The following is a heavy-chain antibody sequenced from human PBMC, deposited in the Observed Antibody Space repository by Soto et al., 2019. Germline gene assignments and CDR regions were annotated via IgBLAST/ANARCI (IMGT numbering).Heavy chain of an antibody. CDR1: GFPFSSTW. V-gene: IGHV3-15*02. J-gene: IGHJ4*02. D-gene: IGHD3-3*01. CDR3: TTFFDLY. CDR2: IKSEIDGGTT. Sequence: EVQLVESGGTLVKPGGSLRLSCAAPGFPFSSTWMNWVRQAPGKGLEWVGHIKSEIDGGTTDYAAAVKGRFTISRDDSRNTLYLQMNSLKTEDTAVYYCTTFFDLYWGQGTLVTVSS.